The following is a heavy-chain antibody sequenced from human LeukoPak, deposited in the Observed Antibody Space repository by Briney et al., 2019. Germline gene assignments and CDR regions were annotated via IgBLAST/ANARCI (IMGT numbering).Heavy chain of an antibody. CDR3: ARQLGYCAAGTCYFDS. CDR2: LSSGRSP. V-gene: IGHV3-69-1*01. J-gene: IGHJ4*02. Sequence: PGGSLRLSCAASGFAISTYAMAWVRQAPGKGLEWISSLSSGRSPSYSDSLEGRLTMSSDNARNTLYLQMDNLRGEDTAMYYCARQLGYCAAGTCYFDSWGQGTLVTISS. CDR1: GFAISTYA. D-gene: IGHD2-8*02.